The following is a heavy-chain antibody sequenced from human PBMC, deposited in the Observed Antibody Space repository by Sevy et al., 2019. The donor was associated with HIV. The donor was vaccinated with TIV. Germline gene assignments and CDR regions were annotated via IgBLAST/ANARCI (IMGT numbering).Heavy chain of an antibody. Sequence: GGSLRLSCAASGFTFSSYAMSWVRQAPGKGLEWVSAISGSGGSTYYADSVKGRFTISRDNSKNTLYLQMNSPRAEDTAVYYCATRHHIVVVTAIFAEYFQHWGQGTLVTFSS. D-gene: IGHD2-21*02. CDR2: ISGSGGST. V-gene: IGHV3-23*01. CDR1: GFTFSSYA. CDR3: ATRHHIVVVTAIFAEYFQH. J-gene: IGHJ1*01.